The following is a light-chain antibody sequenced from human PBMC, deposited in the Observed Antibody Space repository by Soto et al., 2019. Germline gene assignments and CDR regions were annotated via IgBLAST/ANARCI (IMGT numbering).Light chain of an antibody. V-gene: IGLV2-8*01. CDR1: SSDVGGYNY. J-gene: IGLJ2*01. CDR3: NSYAGDSNVV. CDR2: EVS. Sequence: QSVLTQPPSASGSPGQSVTISCTGTSSDVGGYNYVSWYQQHPGKAPKLVIYEVSKRPSGVPDRFSGSKSGNTASLTVSGLRAEDEADYYCNSYAGDSNVVFGGGTKLTVL.